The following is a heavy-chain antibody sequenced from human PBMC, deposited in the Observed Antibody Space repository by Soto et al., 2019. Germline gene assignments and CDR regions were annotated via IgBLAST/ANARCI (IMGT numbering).Heavy chain of an antibody. CDR2: IYYSGST. Sequence: SETLSLTCTVSGGSISSGGYYWSWIRQHPGKGLEWIGYIYYSGSTYYNPSLKSRVTISVDTSKNQFSPKLSSVTAADTAVYYCARASIAARDSSYYYYGMDVWGQGTTVTVSS. J-gene: IGHJ6*02. CDR1: GGSISSGGYY. CDR3: ARASIAARDSSYYYYGMDV. V-gene: IGHV4-31*03. D-gene: IGHD6-6*01.